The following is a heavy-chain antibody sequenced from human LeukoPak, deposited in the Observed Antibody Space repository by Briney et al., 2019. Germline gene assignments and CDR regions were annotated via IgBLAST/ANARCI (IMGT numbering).Heavy chain of an antibody. Sequence: GGSLRLSCAASGFTFSSYGMHWVRQAPGKGLEWVAGIWYDGSNKYYADSVKGRFTISRDNSKKTLYLQMNSLRAEDTAVYYCSSTTRYCYYYGMDVWGKGTTVTVSS. CDR1: GFTFSSYG. D-gene: IGHD2-2*01. CDR2: IWYDGSNK. V-gene: IGHV3-33*01. CDR3: SSTTRYCYYYGMDV. J-gene: IGHJ6*04.